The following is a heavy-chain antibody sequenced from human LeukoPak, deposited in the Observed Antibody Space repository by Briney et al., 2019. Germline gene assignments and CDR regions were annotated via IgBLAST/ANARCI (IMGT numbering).Heavy chain of an antibody. J-gene: IGHJ5*02. CDR3: ARVSPDTATDYGWFDP. V-gene: IGHV4-59*01. Sequence: SETLSLTCIVSGDSISLFYWSWIRQPPGKGLEWIGYIHYSGGTNYNPSLKSRVTMSLDTSKNHFSLKLRSVTAADTAVYYCARVSPDTATDYGWFDPWGQGSLVTVSS. CDR1: GDSISLFY. CDR2: IHYSGGT. D-gene: IGHD5-18*01.